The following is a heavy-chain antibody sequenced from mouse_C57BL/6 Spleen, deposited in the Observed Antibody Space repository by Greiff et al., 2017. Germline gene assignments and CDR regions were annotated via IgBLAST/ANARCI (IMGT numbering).Heavy chain of an antibody. CDR3: ARSNYDYDDAMDY. CDR2: IDPSDSET. V-gene: IGHV1-52*01. CDR1: GYTFTSYW. J-gene: IGHJ4*01. Sequence: QVQLQQPGAELVRPGSSVKLSCKASGYTFTSYWMHWVKQRPIQGLEWIGNIDPSDSETHYNQKFKDKATLTVDKSSSTAYMQLSSLTSDDSAIYYCARSNYDYDDAMDYWGQGTSVTVSS. D-gene: IGHD2-4*01.